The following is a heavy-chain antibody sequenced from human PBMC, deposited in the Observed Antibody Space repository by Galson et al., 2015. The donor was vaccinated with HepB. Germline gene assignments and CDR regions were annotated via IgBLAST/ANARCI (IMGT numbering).Heavy chain of an antibody. D-gene: IGHD3-10*01. CDR1: GYNLITHG. Sequence: SVKVSCKASGYNLITHGITWVRQAPGQGLEWMGWINPYSGNTNLKQRLQGRVTMTTDTSTNTVYLEMRGLISDDTAVYYCARLRSGSYFGGFDAFDIWGQGTLVVVSS. J-gene: IGHJ3*02. CDR2: INPYSGNT. V-gene: IGHV1-18*01. CDR3: ARLRSGSYFGGFDAFDI.